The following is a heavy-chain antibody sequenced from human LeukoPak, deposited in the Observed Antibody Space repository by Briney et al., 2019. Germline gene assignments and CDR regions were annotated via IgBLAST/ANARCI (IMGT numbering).Heavy chain of an antibody. CDR1: GFTFRSYG. V-gene: IGHV3-15*01. CDR2: IKSKTDGGTT. CDR3: TANYDYVWGSDY. D-gene: IGHD3-16*01. Sequence: GGSLRLSCAASGFTFRSYGMHWVRQAPGKGLEWVGRIKSKTDGGTTDYAAPVKGRFTISRDDSKNTLYLQMNSLKTEDTAVYYCTANYDYVWGSDYWGQGTLVTVSS. J-gene: IGHJ4*02.